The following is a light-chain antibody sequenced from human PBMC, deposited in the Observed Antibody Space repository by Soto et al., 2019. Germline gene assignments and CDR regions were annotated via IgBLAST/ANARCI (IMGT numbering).Light chain of an antibody. CDR2: DAS. J-gene: IGKJ4*01. CDR3: QQRGDLIVT. Sequence: EILLTQSPATLSLSPGEGATLSCRASQHVSTYVAWYQQKPGHAPRLLIFDASNRATGVPARFRGSVSGTDFTLTISNLDSGDSGIYDCQQRGDLIVTFGGGTKVEI. CDR1: QHVSTY. V-gene: IGKV3-11*01.